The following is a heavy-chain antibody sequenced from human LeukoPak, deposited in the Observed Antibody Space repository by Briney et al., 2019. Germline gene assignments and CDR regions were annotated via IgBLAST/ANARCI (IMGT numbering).Heavy chain of an antibody. D-gene: IGHD3-22*01. CDR3: ARDNYYDSSGYYHDAFDI. CDR1: GGSISSYY. V-gene: IGHV4-4*07. J-gene: IGHJ3*02. CDR2: IYTSGST. Sequence: SETLSLTCTVSGGSISSYYWSWIRQPAGKGLEWIGRIYTSGSTNYNPSLKIRVTMSVDTSKNQFSLKLSSVTAADTAVYYCARDNYYDSSGYYHDAFDIWGQGTMVTVSS.